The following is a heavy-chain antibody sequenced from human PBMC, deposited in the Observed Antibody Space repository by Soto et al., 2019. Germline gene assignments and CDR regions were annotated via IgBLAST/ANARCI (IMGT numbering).Heavy chain of an antibody. Sequence: PGGSLRLSCVASGFICSSYDMSWVRQAPGKGLEWVSTILVDGRTFYVDSVKGRFTISRDSSNNMVYLQMNSLTAGDTALYYCAKATATGGGAFDICGQGTMVTVSS. D-gene: IGHD2-8*02. CDR2: ILVDGRT. CDR1: GFICSSYD. V-gene: IGHV3-23*01. CDR3: AKATATGGGAFDI. J-gene: IGHJ3*02.